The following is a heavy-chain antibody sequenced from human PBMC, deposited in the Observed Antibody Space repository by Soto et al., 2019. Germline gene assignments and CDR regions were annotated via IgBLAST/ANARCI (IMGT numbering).Heavy chain of an antibody. CDR1: GGTFSSYA. CDR2: IIPIFGTA. CDR3: ARSWAWELPPDV. J-gene: IGHJ3*01. D-gene: IGHD1-26*01. Sequence: SVKVSCKASGGTFSSYAISWVRQAPGQGLEWMGGIIPIFGTANYAQKFQGRVTITADESTSTAYMELSSLRSEDTAVYYCARSWAWELPPDVWGQGTMVTVSS. V-gene: IGHV1-69*13.